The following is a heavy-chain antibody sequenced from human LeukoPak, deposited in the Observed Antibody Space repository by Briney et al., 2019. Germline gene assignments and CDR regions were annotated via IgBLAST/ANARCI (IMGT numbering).Heavy chain of an antibody. Sequence: SETLSLTCAVSGGSISSGPYYWGWIRQPPGKGLGWVATVYYTGSMYYNPSLKGRVTVSVDTSKNQFSLKLTSVTAADTAVYYCARLPGSGYFDYWGQGILVTVSS. CDR1: GGSISSGPYY. J-gene: IGHJ4*02. D-gene: IGHD3-22*01. V-gene: IGHV4-39*01. CDR3: ARLPGSGYFDY. CDR2: VYYTGSM.